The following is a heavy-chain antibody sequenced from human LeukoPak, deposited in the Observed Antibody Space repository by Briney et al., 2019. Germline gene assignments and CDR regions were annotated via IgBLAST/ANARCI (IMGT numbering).Heavy chain of an antibody. CDR3: ARDGGITGNPLNYYYYMDV. CDR2: IYHSGST. V-gene: IGHV4-30-2*01. D-gene: IGHD1-20*01. J-gene: IGHJ6*03. Sequence: SETLSLTCTVSGGSISSGGYYWSWIRQPPGKGLEWIGYIYHSGSTYYNPSLKSRVTISVDRSKNQFSLKLSSVTAADTAVYYCARDGGITGNPLNYYYYMDVWGKGTTVTVSS. CDR1: GGSISSGGYY.